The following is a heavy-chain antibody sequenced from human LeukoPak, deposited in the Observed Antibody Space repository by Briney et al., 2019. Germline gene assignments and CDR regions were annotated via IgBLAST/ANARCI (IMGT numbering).Heavy chain of an antibody. J-gene: IGHJ4*02. CDR1: GFTFSSYC. Sequence: GGSLRLSCAASGFTFSSYCMSWVRQAPGKGLEWVANIKQDGSEKYYVDSVKGRFTISRDSAKNSLYLQMNSLRAEDTAIYYCARGLGITIFGVVIKSLFDYWGQGTLVTVSS. CDR2: IKQDGSEK. D-gene: IGHD3-3*01. V-gene: IGHV3-7*04. CDR3: ARGLGITIFGVVIKSLFDY.